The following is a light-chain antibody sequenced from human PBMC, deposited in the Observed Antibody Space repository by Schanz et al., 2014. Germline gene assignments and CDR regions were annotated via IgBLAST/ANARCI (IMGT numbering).Light chain of an antibody. Sequence: DIQMTQSPSSLSASVGDRVTITCQASQDISNYLNWYQQKPGKAPKLLIYDASNLETGVPSRFSGSGSGTDFTFNISSLPPEDFATYYCQQADSYPPMFTFGPGTKVDF. J-gene: IGKJ3*01. CDR3: QQADSYPPMFT. CDR2: DAS. CDR1: QDISNY. V-gene: IGKV1-33*01.